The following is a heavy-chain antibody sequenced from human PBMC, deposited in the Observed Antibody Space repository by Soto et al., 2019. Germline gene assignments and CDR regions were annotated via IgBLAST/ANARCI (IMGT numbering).Heavy chain of an antibody. V-gene: IGHV1-18*01. CDR1: GYTFTSYG. D-gene: IGHD3-22*01. CDR3: ARESPYYYDSSGDYQYYFDY. J-gene: IGHJ4*02. CDR2: ISAYNGNT. Sequence: QVQLVQSGAEVKKPGASVKVSCKASGYTFTSYGISWVRQAPGQGLEWMGWISAYNGNTNYAQKLQGRVTMTTDTSTSTAYMELRSLRSDDTAVYYCARESPYYYDSSGDYQYYFDYWGQGTLVTVSS.